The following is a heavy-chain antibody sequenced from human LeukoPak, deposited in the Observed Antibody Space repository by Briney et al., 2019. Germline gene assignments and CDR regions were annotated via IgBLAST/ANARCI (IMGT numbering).Heavy chain of an antibody. J-gene: IGHJ5*02. D-gene: IGHD2-2*01. Sequence: ASVKVSCKASGYTFTSSDINWVRQATGQGLEWMGWMNPNSGNTGYAQKFQGRVTMTRNTSISTAYMELSSLRSEDTAVYYCARVGRYCSSTSCYRWFDPWGQGTLVTVSS. V-gene: IGHV1-8*01. CDR2: MNPNSGNT. CDR3: ARVGRYCSSTSCYRWFDP. CDR1: GYTFTSSD.